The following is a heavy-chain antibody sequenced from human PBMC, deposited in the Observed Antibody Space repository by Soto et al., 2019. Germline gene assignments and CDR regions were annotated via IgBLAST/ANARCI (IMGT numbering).Heavy chain of an antibody. V-gene: IGHV1-58*01. D-gene: IGHD4-17*01. CDR1: GFTFTSSA. CDR3: AAGTDYGDYSFDY. CDR2: IVVGSGNT. J-gene: IGHJ4*02. Sequence: SVKVSCKASGFTFTSSAVQWVRQARGQRLEWIGWIVVGSGNTNYAQKFQERVTITRDMSTSTAYMELSSLRSEDTAVYYCAAGTDYGDYSFDYWGQGTLVTVSS.